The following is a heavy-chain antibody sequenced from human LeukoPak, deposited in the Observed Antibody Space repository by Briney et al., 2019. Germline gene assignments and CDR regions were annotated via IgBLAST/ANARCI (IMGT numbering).Heavy chain of an antibody. J-gene: IGHJ4*02. Sequence: PSETLSLTCTVSGGSISTYYWSWIRQPPGEGLEWIGYIYYTGSTNYNPSLKSRVTISVDTSKNQFSLKLNSVTAADTAVYYCARHCSGGTCYSNYFDSWGQGTLVTVSS. CDR3: ARHCSGGTCYSNYFDS. V-gene: IGHV4-59*08. CDR1: GGSISTYY. CDR2: IYYTGST. D-gene: IGHD2-15*01.